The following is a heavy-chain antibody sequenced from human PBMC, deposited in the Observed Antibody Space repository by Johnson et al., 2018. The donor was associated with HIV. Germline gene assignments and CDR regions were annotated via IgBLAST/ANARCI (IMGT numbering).Heavy chain of an antibody. CDR1: GFTFSDYY. V-gene: IGHV3-11*04. CDR2: ISSSGSTI. Sequence: QVQVVESGGGLVQPGGSLSLSCAASGFTFSDYYMSWIRQAPGTGLEWVSYISSSGSTIYYADYVMGRFTISRNNVKNSLYLQMNSLRAEDTAGYFCATIWRNEGRHSFDVWGQGTVLAVS. CDR3: ATIWRNEGRHSFDV. J-gene: IGHJ3*01. D-gene: IGHD1-1*01.